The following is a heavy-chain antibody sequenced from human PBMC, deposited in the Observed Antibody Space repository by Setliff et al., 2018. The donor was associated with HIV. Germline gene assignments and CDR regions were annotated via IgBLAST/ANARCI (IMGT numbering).Heavy chain of an antibody. D-gene: IGHD6-13*01. CDR1: GFTLDDYD. V-gene: IGHV3-20*04. CDR2: INWNGGST. Sequence: PGGSLRLSCAASGFTLDDYDMSWVRQAPGKGLEWVSGINWNGGSTAYADSVKGRFTISRETAKNSLYLQMNSLRAGDTAVYYCTRRAGYTSSWYREDYYYMDVWGKGTTVTVSS. J-gene: IGHJ6*03. CDR3: TRRAGYTSSWYREDYYYMDV.